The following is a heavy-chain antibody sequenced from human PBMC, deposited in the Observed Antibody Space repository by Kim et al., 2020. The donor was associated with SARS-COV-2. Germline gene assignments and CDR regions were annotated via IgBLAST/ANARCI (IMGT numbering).Heavy chain of an antibody. CDR2: T. CDR3: ARELSSLTVDY. V-gene: IGHV1-18*01. D-gene: IGHD3-9*01. Sequence: TNYAQRREGRVTMTTDTSTRTPYMELRSLRSDDTAVYYCARELSSLTVDYWGQGTLVTVSS. J-gene: IGHJ4*02.